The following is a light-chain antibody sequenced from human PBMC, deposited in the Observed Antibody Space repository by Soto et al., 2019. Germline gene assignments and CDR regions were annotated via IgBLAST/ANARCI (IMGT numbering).Light chain of an antibody. CDR2: DAS. J-gene: IGKJ5*01. CDR1: RSVTGN. Sequence: EIVLTQSPATLSLSPGERAPLSGGAGRSVTGNLAWYQQKPGQSPSLLIYDASKRATGIPARFSGSGAGTDFTLTISSLEPEDFAFYYCQQRSSWPTFGQGTRLEIK. CDR3: QQRSSWPT. V-gene: IGKV3-11*01.